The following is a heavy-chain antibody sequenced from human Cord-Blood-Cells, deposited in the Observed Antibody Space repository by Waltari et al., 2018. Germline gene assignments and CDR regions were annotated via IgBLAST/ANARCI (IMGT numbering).Heavy chain of an antibody. CDR2: INHSGST. V-gene: IGHV4-34*01. CDR1: GGSFSGYY. J-gene: IGHJ2*01. CDR3: ARGALTGDPDWYFDL. Sequence: QVQLQQWGAGLLKPSETLSLTCAVYGGSFSGYYWSWIRQPPGKGLEWIGEINHSGSTNYNPSLKSRVTISVDTANNQFSLKLSSVTAADTAVYYCARGALTGDPDWYFDLWGRGTLVTVSS. D-gene: IGHD7-27*01.